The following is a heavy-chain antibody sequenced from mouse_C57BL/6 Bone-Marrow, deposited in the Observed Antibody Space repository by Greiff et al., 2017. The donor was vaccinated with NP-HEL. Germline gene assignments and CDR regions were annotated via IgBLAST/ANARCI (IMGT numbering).Heavy chain of an antibody. Sequence: EVQLVESGGGLVKPGGSLKLSCAASGFTFSSYAMSWVRQTPEKRLEWVATISDGGSYTYYPDNVKGRFTISRDNAKNNLYLQMSHLKSEDTAMYYCARDRYGRAWFAYWGQGTLVTVSA. CDR1: GFTFSSYA. V-gene: IGHV5-4*01. J-gene: IGHJ3*01. CDR2: ISDGGSYT. D-gene: IGHD1-1*01. CDR3: ARDRYGRAWFAY.